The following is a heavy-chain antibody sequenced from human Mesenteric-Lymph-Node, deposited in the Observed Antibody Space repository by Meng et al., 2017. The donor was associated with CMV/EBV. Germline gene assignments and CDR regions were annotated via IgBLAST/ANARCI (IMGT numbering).Heavy chain of an antibody. CDR3: ASGDSSGASDY. Sequence: GESLKISCAASGFTVSSNYMSWVRQAPGKGLEWVSSISSSSSYIYYADSVKGRFTISRDNAKNSLYLQMNSLRAEDTAVYYCASGDSSGASDYWGQGTLVTVSS. V-gene: IGHV3-21*01. CDR2: ISSSSSYI. J-gene: IGHJ4*02. D-gene: IGHD3-22*01. CDR1: GFTVSSNY.